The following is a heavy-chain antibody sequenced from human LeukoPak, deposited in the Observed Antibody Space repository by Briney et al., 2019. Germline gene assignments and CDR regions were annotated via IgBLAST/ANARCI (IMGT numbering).Heavy chain of an antibody. Sequence: GGTLRLSCAASGFTFNNFGMSWVRQAPGKGLEWVSAISGSGISTYYADSVRGRFTISRDNSKSTLSLQMNSLRAEDTAIYYCATYRQVLLPFESWGQGTLVTVSS. V-gene: IGHV3-23*01. J-gene: IGHJ4*02. CDR2: ISGSGIST. CDR1: GFTFNNFG. D-gene: IGHD2-8*02. CDR3: ATYRQVLLPFES.